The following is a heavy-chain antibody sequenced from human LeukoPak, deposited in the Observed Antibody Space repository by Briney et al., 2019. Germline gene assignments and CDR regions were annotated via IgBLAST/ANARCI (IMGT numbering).Heavy chain of an antibody. J-gene: IGHJ4*02. CDR2: IYYSGST. Sequence: SETLSLTCTVSGGSISSYYWNWIRQPPGKGLEWIGYIYYSGSTNYNPSLKSRVTISVDTSKNQFSLKLSSVTAADTAVYYCARGADSSGYPFDYWGQGTLVTVSS. CDR1: GGSISSYY. CDR3: ARGADSSGYPFDY. V-gene: IGHV4-59*01. D-gene: IGHD3-22*01.